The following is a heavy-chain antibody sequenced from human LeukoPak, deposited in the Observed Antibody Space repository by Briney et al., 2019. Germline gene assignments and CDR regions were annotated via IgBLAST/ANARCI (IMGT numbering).Heavy chain of an antibody. V-gene: IGHV4-31*03. Sequence: PSQTLSLTCTVSGGSISSGGYYWSRIRPHPGQGLEWIGYIYDSGSTYYNPSLKSRVTISVDTSKNQFSLKLSSVTAADTAVYYCARGELLNDSFDYWGQGTLVTVSS. J-gene: IGHJ4*02. CDR1: GGSISSGGYY. CDR2: IYDSGST. CDR3: ARGELLNDSFDY. D-gene: IGHD1-1*01.